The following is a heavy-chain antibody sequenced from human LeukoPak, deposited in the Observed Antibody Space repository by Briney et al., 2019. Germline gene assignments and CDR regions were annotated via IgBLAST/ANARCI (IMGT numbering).Heavy chain of an antibody. V-gene: IGHV3-30-3*01. CDR2: ISYDGSNK. Sequence: PGGSLRLSCAASGFTFSSYAMHWVRQAPGKGLEWVAVISYDGSNKYYADSVKGRFTISRDNSKNMLYLQMNSLRAEDTAVYYCARDQEGFDYWGQGTLVTVSS. CDR1: GFTFSSYA. CDR3: ARDQEGFDY. J-gene: IGHJ4*02.